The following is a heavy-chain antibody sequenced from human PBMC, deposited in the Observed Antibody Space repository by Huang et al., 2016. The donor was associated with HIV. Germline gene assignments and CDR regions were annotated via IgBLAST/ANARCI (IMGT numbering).Heavy chain of an antibody. V-gene: IGHV3-30-3*01. CDR3: ARNSENYMDV. J-gene: IGHJ6*03. CDR2: ISDDGSVK. D-gene: IGHD1-26*01. Sequence: QVLLVESGGGVVQPGRSLRVSCAASGFTFSKFALNWVRQAPGKGREGVAVISDDGSVKDYAGSVKGRFTISRDNSKRQLYLQMNSLRVDDTALYYCARNSENYMDVWGKGTTVTVS. CDR1: GFTFSKFA.